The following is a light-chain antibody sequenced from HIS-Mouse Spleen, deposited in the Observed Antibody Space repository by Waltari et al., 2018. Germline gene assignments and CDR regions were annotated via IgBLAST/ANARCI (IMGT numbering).Light chain of an antibody. Sequence: SYELTQPPSVSVSPGQTARITCAGDALPKKSYYWYQQKSGQAHVLVIYEDSKRPSGIPERFSGSSSGTMATLTISGAQVEDEADYYCYSTDSSGNHRVFGGGTKLTVL. J-gene: IGLJ2*01. CDR2: EDS. V-gene: IGLV3-10*01. CDR3: YSTDSSGNHRV. CDR1: ALPKKS.